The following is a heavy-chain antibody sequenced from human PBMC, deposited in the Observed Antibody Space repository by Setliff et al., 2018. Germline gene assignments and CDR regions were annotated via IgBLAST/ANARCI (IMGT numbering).Heavy chain of an antibody. J-gene: IGHJ3*02. CDR3: ARGGYSYGPSDAFDI. CDR1: GGSISSSSYY. V-gene: IGHV4-39*07. Sequence: SETLSLTCTVSGGSISSSSYYWGWIRQPPGKGLEWIGSIYYSGSTYYNPSLKSRVTISVDTSKNQFSLKLSTVTAADTAVYYCARGGYSYGPSDAFDIWGQGTMVTVSS. CDR2: IYYSGST. D-gene: IGHD5-18*01.